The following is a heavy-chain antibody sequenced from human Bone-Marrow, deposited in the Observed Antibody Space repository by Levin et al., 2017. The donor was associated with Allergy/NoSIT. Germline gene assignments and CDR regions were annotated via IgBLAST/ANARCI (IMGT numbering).Heavy chain of an antibody. J-gene: IGHJ6*03. CDR3: ARLGCSTSSCYYYYYMDV. CDR1: GYTFTSYW. CDR2: IYPGDSDT. V-gene: IGHV5-51*01. Sequence: KVSCKTSGYTFTSYWIGWVRQMPGKGLEWMGIIYPGDSDTRYSPSFQGQVTISADKSISTAYLQWSSLKASDTAMYYCARLGCSTSSCYYYYYMDVWGKGTTVTVSS. D-gene: IGHD2-2*01.